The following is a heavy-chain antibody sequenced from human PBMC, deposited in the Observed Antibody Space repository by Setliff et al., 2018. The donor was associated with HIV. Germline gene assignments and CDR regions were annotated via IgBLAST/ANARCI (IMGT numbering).Heavy chain of an antibody. D-gene: IGHD6-19*01. J-gene: IGHJ4*02. CDR1: GGSFSGNY. CDR2: INYSGTT. V-gene: IGHV4-34*01. CDR3: ARSLLPSITVAGTIGY. Sequence: SETLSLTCAIYGGSFSGNYWSWIRQPPGKGLEWIGEINYSGTTNHNPFLKSRVTISVDTSKNHFSLKLSSVTAADTAVYYCARSLLPSITVAGTIGYWGQGSLVTVPQ.